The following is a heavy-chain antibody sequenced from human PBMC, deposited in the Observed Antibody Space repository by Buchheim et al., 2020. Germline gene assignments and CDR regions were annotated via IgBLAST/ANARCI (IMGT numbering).Heavy chain of an antibody. CDR2: IIPILGIV. Sequence: QVQLVQSGAEVKKPGSSVKVSCKASGGSFTNYTISWVRQAPGQGLEWMGRIIPILGIVNYAQKFQGRVTIIADKSTSTAYMELSSLKSDDTAVYYCARATQPRCNSTSCYGYSTRKCYYGMDVWGQGTT. D-gene: IGHD2-2*01. CDR3: ARATQPRCNSTSCYGYSTRKCYYGMDV. CDR1: GGSFTNYT. J-gene: IGHJ6*01. V-gene: IGHV1-69*02.